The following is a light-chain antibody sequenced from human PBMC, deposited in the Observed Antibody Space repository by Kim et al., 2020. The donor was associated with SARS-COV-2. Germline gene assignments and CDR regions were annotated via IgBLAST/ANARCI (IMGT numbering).Light chain of an antibody. V-gene: IGKV4-1*01. CDR1: QSVFYSSNNKNY. CDR3: QQYYSTPQT. J-gene: IGKJ1*01. CDR2: WAS. Sequence: ANINCKSSQSVFYSSNNKNYLAWYQQKPGHPPKLLIYWASTRESGVPDRFSGSGSGTDFTLTISSLQAEDVAVYYCQQYYSTPQTFGQGTKVDIK.